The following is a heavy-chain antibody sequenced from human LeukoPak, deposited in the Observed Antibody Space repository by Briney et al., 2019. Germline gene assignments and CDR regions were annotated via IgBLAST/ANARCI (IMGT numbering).Heavy chain of an antibody. D-gene: IGHD6-19*01. V-gene: IGHV3-48*04. Sequence: GGSLRLSCAASGFTFSSYSMNWVRQAPGKGLEWVSYISSSSSTIYYADSVKGRFTISRDNAKNSLYLQMNSLRVEDTAVYYCARTVAAPDYWGQGTLVTVSS. J-gene: IGHJ4*02. CDR1: GFTFSSYS. CDR2: ISSSSSTI. CDR3: ARTVAAPDY.